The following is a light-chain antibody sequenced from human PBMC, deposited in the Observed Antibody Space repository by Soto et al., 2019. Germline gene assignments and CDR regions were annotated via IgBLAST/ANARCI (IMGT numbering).Light chain of an antibody. Sequence: QSVLTQPASVSGSPGQSITISCTGTSSDVGGYNYVSWYQQHPGKAPELMIYDVSNRPSGVSNRFSGSKSGNTASLTISGLQAEDEADYYCSSYTRSSTLYVFGTGTKVTVL. CDR2: DVS. J-gene: IGLJ1*01. V-gene: IGLV2-14*01. CDR1: SSDVGGYNY. CDR3: SSYTRSSTLYV.